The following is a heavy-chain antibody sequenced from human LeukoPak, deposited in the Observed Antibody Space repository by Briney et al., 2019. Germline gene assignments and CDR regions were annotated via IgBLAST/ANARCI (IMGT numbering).Heavy chain of an antibody. CDR1: GYTFTGYY. CDR3: ARVPIPELLWVGEEQGGYYYYYMDV. CDR2: INPNSGGT. D-gene: IGHD3-10*01. Sequence: ASVKVSCKASGYTFTGYYMHWVRQAPGQGLEWMGWINPNSGGTNYAQKFQGRVTMTRDTSISTAYMELSRLRSDDTAVYYCARVPIPELLWVGEEQGGYYYYYMDVWGKGTTVTISS. J-gene: IGHJ6*03. V-gene: IGHV1-2*02.